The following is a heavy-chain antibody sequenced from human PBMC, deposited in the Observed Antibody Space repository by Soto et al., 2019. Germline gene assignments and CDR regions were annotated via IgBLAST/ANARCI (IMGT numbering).Heavy chain of an antibody. CDR1: GDSVSSNSAA. V-gene: IGHV6-1*01. J-gene: IGHJ6*04. CDR3: ARVLGHSSSSVIWLSPYYYYYGMDV. Sequence: SQTLSLTCAISGDSVSSNSAAWNWIRQSPSRGLEWLGRTYYRSKWYNDYAVSVKSRITINPDTSKNQFSLQLNSVTPEDTAVYYCARVLGHSSSSVIWLSPYYYYYGMDVRGKGTTVTGST. CDR2: TYYRSKWYN. D-gene: IGHD6-6*01.